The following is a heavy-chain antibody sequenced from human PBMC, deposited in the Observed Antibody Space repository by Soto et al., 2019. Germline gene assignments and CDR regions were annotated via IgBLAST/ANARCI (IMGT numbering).Heavy chain of an antibody. V-gene: IGHV3-30*18. D-gene: IGHD2-15*01. Sequence: QVQLVESGGGVVQPGRSLRLSCAASGFTFTNYAMHWVRQAPGKGLEWVAAMSSNGNTEYYEDSVKGRFTISRDNSKNILYLQMNSLRPEDTALYYRAKGSGYCSDGFCSDRDQKDYNFYYGMDVWGQGTTVTVS. CDR3: AKGSGYCSDGFCSDRDQKDYNFYYGMDV. CDR1: GFTFTNYA. J-gene: IGHJ6*02. CDR2: MSSNGNTE.